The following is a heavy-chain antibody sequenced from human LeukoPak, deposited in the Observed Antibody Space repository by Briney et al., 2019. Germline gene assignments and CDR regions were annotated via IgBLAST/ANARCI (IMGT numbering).Heavy chain of an antibody. J-gene: IGHJ4*02. CDR3: ARDLEGRYYFDY. CDR1: GFTFSSYA. Sequence: PGGSLRLSCAASGFTFSSYAMHWVRQAPGKGLEYVSAISSNGGSTYYANSVKGSFTISRDNSKNALYLQMGSLRAEDMAVYYCARDLEGRYYFDYWGQGTLVTVSS. V-gene: IGHV3-64*01. CDR2: ISSNGGST.